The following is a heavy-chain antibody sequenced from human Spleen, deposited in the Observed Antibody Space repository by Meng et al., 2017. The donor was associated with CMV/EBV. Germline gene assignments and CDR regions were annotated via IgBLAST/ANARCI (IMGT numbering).Heavy chain of an antibody. Sequence: GESLKISCAASGFTFSGFWMHWVRQAPGKGLVWVSRIDSEGNRPSYADSVKGRFTISRDNAKNSLYLQMNSLRAEDTAVYYCARDGRRLARVDVWGQGTTVTVSS. D-gene: IGHD2-15*01. CDR3: ARDGRRLARVDV. CDR1: GFTFSGFW. J-gene: IGHJ6*02. V-gene: IGHV3-74*03. CDR2: IDSEGNRP.